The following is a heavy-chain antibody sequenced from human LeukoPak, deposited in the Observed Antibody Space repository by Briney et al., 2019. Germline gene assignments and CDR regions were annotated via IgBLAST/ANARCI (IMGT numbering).Heavy chain of an antibody. J-gene: IGHJ4*02. Sequence: QPGGSLRLSCAASGFTFSIYAMSWVRQAPGKGLEWVSGISGSGGSTYYADSVKGRFTISRDNSKNTLSLQMNSLRAEDTAVYYCAKVYDTAMVNYFDYWGQGTLVTVSS. CDR1: GFTFSIYA. D-gene: IGHD5-18*01. V-gene: IGHV3-23*01. CDR3: AKVYDTAMVNYFDY. CDR2: ISGSGGST.